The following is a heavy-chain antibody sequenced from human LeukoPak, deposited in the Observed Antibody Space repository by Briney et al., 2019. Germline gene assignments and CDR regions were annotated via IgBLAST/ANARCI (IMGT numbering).Heavy chain of an antibody. CDR2: INHSGST. CDR3: AGGLRAAHFDY. CDR1: GGSFSGYY. Sequence: PSETLSLTCAVYGGSFSGYYWSWIRQPPGKGLEWIGEINHSGSTNYNPSLKSRVTISVDTSKNQFSLKLSSVTAADTAVYYCAGGLRAAHFDYWGQGTLVTVSS. V-gene: IGHV4-34*01. D-gene: IGHD6-13*01. J-gene: IGHJ4*02.